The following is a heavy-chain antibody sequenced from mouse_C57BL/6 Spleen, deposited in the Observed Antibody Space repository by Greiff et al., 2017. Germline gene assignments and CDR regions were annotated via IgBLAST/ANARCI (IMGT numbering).Heavy chain of an antibody. CDR1: GYTFPDYY. Sequence: QVQLQQSGPELVKPGASVKISCKASGYTFPDYYLTWVKQRPGQGLAWIGWIYSGSGNTKYNEKCTGKATLTVDTSSSTAYMQLSSLTSEDSAVDFCADGYYDWYFDVWGTGTTVTVSS. CDR2: IYSGSGNT. V-gene: IGHV1-84*01. J-gene: IGHJ1*03. CDR3: ADGYYDWYFDV. D-gene: IGHD2-3*01.